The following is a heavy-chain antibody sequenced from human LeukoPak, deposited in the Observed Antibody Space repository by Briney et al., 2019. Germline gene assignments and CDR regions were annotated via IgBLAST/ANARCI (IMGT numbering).Heavy chain of an antibody. CDR3: ARAWLERRGGYFDY. D-gene: IGHD1-1*01. Sequence: GRSLRLSCAASGFTFSSYGMPWVRQAPGKGLEWVAVISYDGSNKYYADSVKGRFTISRDNSKNTLYLQMNSLRAEDTAVYYCARAWLERRGGYFDYWGQGTLVTVSS. V-gene: IGHV3-30*03. CDR2: ISYDGSNK. J-gene: IGHJ4*02. CDR1: GFTFSSYG.